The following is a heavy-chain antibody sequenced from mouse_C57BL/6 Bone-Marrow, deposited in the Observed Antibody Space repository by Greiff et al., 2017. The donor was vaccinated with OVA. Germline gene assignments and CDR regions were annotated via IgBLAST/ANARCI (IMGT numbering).Heavy chain of an antibody. CDR1: GFTFSDYY. CDR2: ISNGGGST. D-gene: IGHD2-2*01. V-gene: IGHV5-12*01. Sequence: EVKLQESGGGLVQPGGSLKLSCAASGFTFSDYYMYWVRQTPEKRLEWVAYISNGGGSTYYPDTVKGRFTISRDNAKNTLYLQMSRLKSEDTAMYYCARHYYGSYAMDYWGQGTSVTVSS. CDR3: ARHYYGSYAMDY. J-gene: IGHJ4*01.